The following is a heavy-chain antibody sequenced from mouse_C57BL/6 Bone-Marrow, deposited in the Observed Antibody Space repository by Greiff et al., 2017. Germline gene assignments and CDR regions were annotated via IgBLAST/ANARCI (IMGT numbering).Heavy chain of an antibody. CDR1: GFNIKDDY. D-gene: IGHD1-1*01. V-gene: IGHV14-4*01. Sequence: EVQLQQSGAELVRPGASVKLSCTASGFNIKDDYMHWVKQRPEQGLEWIGWIDPENGDTEYASKFQGKATITADTSSNTAYLQLSSLTSEDTAVYYCTLSSPVDYWGQGTTLTVSS. CDR3: TLSSPVDY. J-gene: IGHJ2*01. CDR2: IDPENGDT.